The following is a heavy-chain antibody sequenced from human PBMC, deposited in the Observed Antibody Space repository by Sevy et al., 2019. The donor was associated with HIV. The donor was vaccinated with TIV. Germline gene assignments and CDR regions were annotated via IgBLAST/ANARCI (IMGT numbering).Heavy chain of an antibody. J-gene: IGHJ4*02. CDR2: ISGSGGST. D-gene: IGHD3-10*01. V-gene: IGHV3-23*01. Sequence: GGSLRLSCAASGFTFSSYAMSWVRQAPGKGLEWVSAISGSGGSTYYADSVKGRFTISRDNSKNTLYLQMNSLRAEDTAVYYCAKDRVLWFGELYPYFDYWCQGTLVTVSS. CDR1: GFTFSSYA. CDR3: AKDRVLWFGELYPYFDY.